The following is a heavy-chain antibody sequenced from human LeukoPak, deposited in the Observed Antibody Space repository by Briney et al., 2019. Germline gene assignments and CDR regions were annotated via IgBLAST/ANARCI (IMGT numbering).Heavy chain of an antibody. CDR2: ISSSGSTI. V-gene: IGHV3-11*01. Sequence: GGSLRLSCAASGFTFSDYYMSWIRQAPGKGLEWVSYISSSGSTIYYADSVKGRFTISRDNAKNSLYLQMNSLRAEDMALYYCAKAPIAAAVRGAFDIWGQGTMVTVSS. CDR1: GFTFSDYY. CDR3: AKAPIAAAVRGAFDI. D-gene: IGHD6-13*01. J-gene: IGHJ3*02.